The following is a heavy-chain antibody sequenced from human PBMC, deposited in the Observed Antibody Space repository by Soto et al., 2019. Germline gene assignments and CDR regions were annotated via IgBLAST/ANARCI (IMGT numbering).Heavy chain of an antibody. CDR2: TYYRSKWYN. CDR1: GDSVSSNSAA. CDR3: ARDRWRPEGIVATIGGTGNWFDP. J-gene: IGHJ5*02. V-gene: IGHV6-1*01. D-gene: IGHD5-12*01. Sequence: SQTLSLTCAISGDSVSSNSAAWNWIRQSPSRGLEWLGRTYYRSKWYNDYAVSVKSRITINPDTSKNQFSLQLNSVTPEDTAVYYCARDRWRPEGIVATIGGTGNWFDPWGQGTLVTVSS.